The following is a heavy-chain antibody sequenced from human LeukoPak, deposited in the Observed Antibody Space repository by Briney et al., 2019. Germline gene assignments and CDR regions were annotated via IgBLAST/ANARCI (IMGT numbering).Heavy chain of an antibody. CDR1: GGSVSSGSYY. J-gene: IGHJ4*02. CDR3: ARGGDSSGLTDY. CDR2: IYYSGST. D-gene: IGHD3-22*01. Sequence: PSETLSLTCTVSGGSVSSGSYYWSWIRQPPGKGLEWIGYIYYSGSTNYNPSLKSRVTISVDTSKNQFSLKLSSVTAADTAVYYCARGGDSSGLTDYWGQGTLVTVSS. V-gene: IGHV4-61*01.